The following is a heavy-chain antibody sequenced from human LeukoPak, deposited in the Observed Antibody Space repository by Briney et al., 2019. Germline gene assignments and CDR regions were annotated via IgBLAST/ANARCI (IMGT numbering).Heavy chain of an antibody. J-gene: IGHJ4*02. Sequence: GASVTVSCKASGYTFTNYAMNWVRQAPGRGLGWRGWINTNTGNPTYAQGFTGRFVFSLDTSVSTAYLQISSLKAEDTAVYYCARDFRGDYDPNYFDYWGQGTLVTVSS. CDR3: ARDFRGDYDPNYFDY. V-gene: IGHV7-4-1*02. D-gene: IGHD4-17*01. CDR2: INTNTGNP. CDR1: GYTFTNYA.